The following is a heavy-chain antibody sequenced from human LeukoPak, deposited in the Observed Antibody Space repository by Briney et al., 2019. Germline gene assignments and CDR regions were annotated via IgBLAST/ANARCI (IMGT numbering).Heavy chain of an antibody. J-gene: IGHJ4*02. CDR3: ARDRGSSGWYGDY. Sequence: PGGSLRLSCAASGFTFSSYAMHWVRQAPGKGLEWVAVISYDGSNKYYADSVKGRFTISRDNSKNTLYLQMNSLRAEDTAVYYCARDRGSSGWYGDYWGQGTLVTVSS. CDR1: GFTFSSYA. V-gene: IGHV3-30-3*01. D-gene: IGHD6-19*01. CDR2: ISYDGSNK.